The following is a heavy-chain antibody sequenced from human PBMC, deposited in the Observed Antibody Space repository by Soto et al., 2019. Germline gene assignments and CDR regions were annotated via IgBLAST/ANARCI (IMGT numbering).Heavy chain of an antibody. D-gene: IGHD4-4*01. J-gene: IGHJ5*02. CDR2: ISDTGRTI. CDR1: EGDFRGSY. CDR3: AGFKEGNILGLRWLDP. V-gene: IGHV3-11*01. Sequence: TGGSLSLSWVAAEGDFRGSYMNWIRQAPGKGLEWISYISDTGRTIHYADSVKGRFVISRDNSKDSLYLQMNDLRADDTAVYYCAGFKEGNILGLRWLDPWGQGTRVTVSS.